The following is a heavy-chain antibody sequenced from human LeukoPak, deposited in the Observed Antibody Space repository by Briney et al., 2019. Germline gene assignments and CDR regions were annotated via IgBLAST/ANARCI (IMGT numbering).Heavy chain of an antibody. CDR2: INPNSGGT. CDR3: ARGELIGYCSSTSCYYLDY. CDR1: GYTFTGYY. V-gene: IGHV1-2*02. D-gene: IGHD2-2*01. J-gene: IGHJ4*02. Sequence: ASVKVSCKASGYTFTGYYMHWVRLAPGQGLEWMGWINPNSGGTNYAQKFQGRVTMTRDTSISTAYMELSRLRSDDTAVYYCARGELIGYCSSTSCYYLDYWGQGTLVTVSS.